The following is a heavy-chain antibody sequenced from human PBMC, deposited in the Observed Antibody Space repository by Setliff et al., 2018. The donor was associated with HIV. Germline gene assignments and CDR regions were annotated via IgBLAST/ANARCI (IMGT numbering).Heavy chain of an antibody. CDR3: ARGGWELVSCYDS. V-gene: IGHV1-69*13. Sequence: SVKVSCKASGGTFSSYAITWVRQAPGQGLEWMGGIIPIFGTANYAQKFQGRVTITADESTSTAYMELSSLRSEDTAVYYCARGGWELVSCYDSWGQGTLVTVSS. CDR1: GGTFSSYA. J-gene: IGHJ4*02. D-gene: IGHD1-26*01. CDR2: IIPIFGTA.